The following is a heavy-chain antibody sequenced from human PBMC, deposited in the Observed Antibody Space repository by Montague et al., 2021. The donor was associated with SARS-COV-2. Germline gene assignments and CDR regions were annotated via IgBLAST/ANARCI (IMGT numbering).Heavy chain of an antibody. CDR2: IHDSGST. CDR3: ARHRCSDTNCYSTYYYYGMDV. Sequence: SETLSLTCMVSGASIRSYSWSWICQPPGKGLEWIGYIHDSGSTKYNPSLESRVTISVDTPKNQISLRLTSVSAADTAVYYCARHRCSDTNCYSTYYYYGMDVWGQGTTVTVSS. V-gene: IGHV4-59*08. J-gene: IGHJ6*02. CDR1: GASIRSYS. D-gene: IGHD2-2*01.